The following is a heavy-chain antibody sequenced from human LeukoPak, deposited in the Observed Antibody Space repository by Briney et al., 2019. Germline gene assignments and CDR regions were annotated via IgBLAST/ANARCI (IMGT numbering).Heavy chain of an antibody. CDR1: GGSFSGYY. CDR3: ARYVSAAYFDY. J-gene: IGHJ4*02. V-gene: IGHV4-59*01. Sequence: SETLSLTCAVYGGSFSGYYWSWIRQPPGKGLEWIGYIYYSGSTNYNPSLKSRVTISVDTSKNQFSLKLSSVTAADTAVYYCARYVSAAYFDYWGQGTLVTVSS. CDR2: IYYSGST. D-gene: IGHD3-10*02.